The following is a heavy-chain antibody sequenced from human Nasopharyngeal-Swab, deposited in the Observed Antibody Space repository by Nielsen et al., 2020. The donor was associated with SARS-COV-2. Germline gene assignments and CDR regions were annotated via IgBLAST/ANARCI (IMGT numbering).Heavy chain of an antibody. Sequence: GRSLRLSCAASGFTFSDYYMRWIRQAPGKGLEWVSYISSSSSYTNYADSVKGRFTISRDNAKNSLYLQVNSLRAEDTAVYYCARLYSSSSYYYYGMDVWGQGTTVTVS. CDR3: ARLYSSSSYYYYGMDV. CDR2: ISSSSSYT. V-gene: IGHV3-11*06. J-gene: IGHJ6*02. CDR1: GFTFSDYY. D-gene: IGHD6-6*01.